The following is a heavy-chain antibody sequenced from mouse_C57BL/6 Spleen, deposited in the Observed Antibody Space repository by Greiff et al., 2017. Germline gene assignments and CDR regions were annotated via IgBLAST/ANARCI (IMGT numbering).Heavy chain of an antibody. Sequence: VQLQQSGAELVRPGASVKLSCTASGFNIKDDYMHWVKQRPEQGLEWIGWIDPENGDTEYASKFQGKATITADTSSNTAYLQLRGLTSEDTAVYYCTTQTGTAWFAYWGQGTLVTVSA. CDR3: TTQTGTAWFAY. J-gene: IGHJ3*01. CDR2: IDPENGDT. V-gene: IGHV14-4*01. D-gene: IGHD4-1*01. CDR1: GFNIKDDY.